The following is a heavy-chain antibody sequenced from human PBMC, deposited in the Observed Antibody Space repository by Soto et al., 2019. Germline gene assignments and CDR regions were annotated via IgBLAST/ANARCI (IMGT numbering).Heavy chain of an antibody. Sequence: PGGSLRLSCAASGFTFSSYAMSWVRQAPGKGLEWVSAISGSGGSTYYADSVKGRFTISRDNSKNTLYLQMNSLRAEDKAVYYCAKNEVVPGTTGYSGYRRRYNWFDPWGQGTLVTVSS. CDR2: ISGSGGST. J-gene: IGHJ5*02. CDR1: GFTFSSYA. V-gene: IGHV3-23*01. D-gene: IGHD5-12*01. CDR3: AKNEVVPGTTGYSGYRRRYNWFDP.